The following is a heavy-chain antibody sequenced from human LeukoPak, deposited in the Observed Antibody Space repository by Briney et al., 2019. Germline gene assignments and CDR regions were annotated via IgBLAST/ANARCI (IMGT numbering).Heavy chain of an antibody. J-gene: IGHJ6*03. Sequence: PGGSLRLSCAASGFTFSSYSMNWVRQAPGKGLEWVSSISSSRSYTYYADSVKGRFTISRDNAKNSLYLEMNSLRVEDTAVHYCARVYGSGSSGGWAPRSKNYMDVWGKGTTVTISS. CDR3: ARVYGSGSSGGWAPRSKNYMDV. D-gene: IGHD3-10*01. V-gene: IGHV3-21*01. CDR1: GFTFSSYS. CDR2: ISSSRSYT.